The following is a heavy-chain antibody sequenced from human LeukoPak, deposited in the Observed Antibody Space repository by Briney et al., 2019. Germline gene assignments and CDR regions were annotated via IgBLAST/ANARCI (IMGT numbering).Heavy chain of an antibody. Sequence: GGSLRLSCAASGFTVSSNYMSWVRQAPGKGLEWVSVIYSGGSTYYADSVKGRFTISRDNSKNTLYLQMNSLRAEDTAVYYCARRHYYGSGRHPFDYWGQGTLVTVSS. D-gene: IGHD3-10*01. CDR3: ARRHYYGSGRHPFDY. V-gene: IGHV3-66*04. CDR1: GFTVSSNY. CDR2: IYSGGST. J-gene: IGHJ4*02.